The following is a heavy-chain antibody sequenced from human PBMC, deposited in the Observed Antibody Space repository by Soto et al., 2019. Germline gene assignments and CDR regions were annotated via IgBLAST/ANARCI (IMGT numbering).Heavy chain of an antibody. D-gene: IGHD1-26*01. CDR1: GFTFSSYW. CDR3: ARGGSLYWYFDL. V-gene: IGHV3-74*01. Sequence: EVQLVESGGGLVQPGGSLRLSCAASGFTFSSYWMHWVRQAPGKGLVWVSRINSDGSSTSYADSVKGRFTISRDNDKNTLYLQMNSLRAEDTAVYLCARGGSLYWYFDLWGRGTLVSVCS. J-gene: IGHJ2*01. CDR2: INSDGSST.